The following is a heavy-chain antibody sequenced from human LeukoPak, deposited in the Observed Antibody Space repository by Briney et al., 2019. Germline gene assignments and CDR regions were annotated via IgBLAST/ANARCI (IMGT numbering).Heavy chain of an antibody. J-gene: IGHJ6*02. CDR2: ISYDGSNK. V-gene: IGHV3-30*04. CDR1: GFTFSSYA. Sequence: PGGSLRLSCAASGFTFSSYAMHWVRQAPGKGLEWVAVISYDGSNKYYADSVKGRFTISRDNSKNTLYLQMNSLRAEDTAVYYCAKDRFDILTGHGMDVWGQGTTVTVSS. D-gene: IGHD3-9*01. CDR3: AKDRFDILTGHGMDV.